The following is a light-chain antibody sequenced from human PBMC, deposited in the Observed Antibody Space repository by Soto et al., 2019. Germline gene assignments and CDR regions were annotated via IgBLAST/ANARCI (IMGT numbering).Light chain of an antibody. J-gene: IGLJ2*01. V-gene: IGLV1-44*01. CDR3: AAWDDSLNGVV. CDR1: SSNIGSKT. Sequence: QSVLTQPPSTSGTPGQRATISCSGSSSNIGSKTVNWYQQLPGTAPKLLIYSNNQRPSGVPDRFSGSKSGTSASLAISGLQSEDEADYYCAAWDDSLNGVVFGGGTKLT. CDR2: SNN.